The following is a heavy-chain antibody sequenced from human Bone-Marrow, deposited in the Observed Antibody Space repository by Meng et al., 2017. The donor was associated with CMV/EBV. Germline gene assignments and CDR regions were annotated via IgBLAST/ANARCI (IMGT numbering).Heavy chain of an antibody. V-gene: IGHV1-2*02. J-gene: IGHJ6*02. Sequence: ASVKVSCKASGYTFTGYYMHWVRQAPGQGLEWMGWINPNSGGTNYAQKCQGRVTMTRDTSISTAYMELSRLRSDDTAVYYCARDSTNHADSSGYYYYGMDVWGQGTTVTVSS. CDR2: INPNSGGT. CDR1: GYTFTGYY. CDR3: ARDSTNHADSSGYYYYGMDV. D-gene: IGHD3-22*01.